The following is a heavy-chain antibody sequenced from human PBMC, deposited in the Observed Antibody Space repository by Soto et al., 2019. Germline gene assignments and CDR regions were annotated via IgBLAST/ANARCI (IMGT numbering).Heavy chain of an antibody. J-gene: IGHJ3*02. CDR1: GDSVSSNSAA. D-gene: IGHD3-16*01. CDR2: TYYRSKWYN. CDR3: AREGGSSGTRWKNVFDI. Sequence: SQTLSLTCAISGDSVSSNSAAWNWIRQSPSRGLEWLGRTYYRSKWYNDYAVSVKSQITINPDTSKNQFSLQLNSVTPDDTAVYYCAREGGSSGTRWKNVFDIWGQGTMVTVSS. V-gene: IGHV6-1*01.